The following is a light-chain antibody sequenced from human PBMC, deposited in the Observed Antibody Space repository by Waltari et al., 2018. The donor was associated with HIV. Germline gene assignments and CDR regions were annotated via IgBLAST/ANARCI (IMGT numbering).Light chain of an antibody. CDR3: SSYTRSSTYV. V-gene: IGLV2-14*01. CDR1: SSDVFNYNY. J-gene: IGLJ1*01. Sequence: QSTLTQPVSVSGSPGQSITISCTGTSSDVFNYNYVSWYQQHPDRAPKLMIYEVRNRPSGVSNRFSGSKSGNTASLTISGRQAEDEADYYCSSYTRSSTYVFGTGTKVTVL. CDR2: EVR.